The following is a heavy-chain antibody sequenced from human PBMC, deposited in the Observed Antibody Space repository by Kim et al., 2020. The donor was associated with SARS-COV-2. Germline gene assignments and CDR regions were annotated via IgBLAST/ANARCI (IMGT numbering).Heavy chain of an antibody. CDR2: IRSKVNSYAT. CDR1: GFTFSDSA. D-gene: IGHD1-26*01. J-gene: IGHJ3*02. V-gene: IGHV3-73*01. Sequence: GWSLRLSCAASGFTFSDSAMHWVRQASGKGLEWVGRIRSKVNSYATVYAVSVEGRFTISRDDSKNTAYLQMDSLKTEDTAVYYCARGPPYSESYWDAFDIWGQGTMVTVSS. CDR3: ARGPPYSESYWDAFDI.